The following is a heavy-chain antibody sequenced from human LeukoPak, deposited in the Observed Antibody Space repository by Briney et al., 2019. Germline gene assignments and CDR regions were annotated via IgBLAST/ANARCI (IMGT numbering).Heavy chain of an antibody. J-gene: IGHJ6*02. D-gene: IGHD3-10*01. CDR2: ISGSGGST. CDR1: GFTFSSYA. CDR3: AKWGSGSPSDGMDV. Sequence: GGSLRLSCAASGFTFSSYAMSWVRPAPGKGLEGVSAISGSGGSTYYADSVKGRFTISRDNSKNTLYLQMNSLRAEDTAVYYCAKWGSGSPSDGMDVWGQGTTVTVSS. V-gene: IGHV3-23*01.